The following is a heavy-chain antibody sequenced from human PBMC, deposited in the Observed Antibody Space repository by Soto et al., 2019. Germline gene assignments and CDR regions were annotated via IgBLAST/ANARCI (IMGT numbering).Heavy chain of an antibody. J-gene: IGHJ4*02. CDR3: ATAEVDY. CDR1: GFTFGDYW. CDR2: MTGDGRTT. Sequence: LRLSCAASGFTFGDYWMHWVRQPPGKGPEWVSRMTGDGRTTQYADSVKGRFTASRGNAKSTLYLQMNSLRAEDTAVYYCATAEVDYWGPGTLVTVSS. V-gene: IGHV3-74*03.